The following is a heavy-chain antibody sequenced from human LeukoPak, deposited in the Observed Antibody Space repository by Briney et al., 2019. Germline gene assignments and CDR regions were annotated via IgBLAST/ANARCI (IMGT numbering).Heavy chain of an antibody. CDR3: ARGVTSAYQIAYFDY. CDR1: GFTFSSYA. Sequence: GGSLRLSCAASGFTFSSYAMHWVRQAPGKGLEWVAVISYDGSNKYYADSVKGRFTISRDNSKNTLYLQMNSLRAEDTAVYYCARGVTSAYQIAYFDYWGQGTPVTASS. V-gene: IGHV3-30-3*01. J-gene: IGHJ4*02. CDR2: ISYDGSNK. D-gene: IGHD2-21*01.